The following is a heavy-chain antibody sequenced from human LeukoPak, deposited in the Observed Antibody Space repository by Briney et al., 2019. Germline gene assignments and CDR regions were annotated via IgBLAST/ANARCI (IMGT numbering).Heavy chain of an antibody. CDR1: GYTFTGYY. CDR3: AREIFYDILTPLDY. Sequence: SSVKVSCMSSGYTFTGYYMHWVRQAPGQGLEWMGLINLNSGCSNYARKFQGRVTMTSDTSISTAYMELSRLRSDDTAVYYCAREIFYDILTPLDYWGQGTLVTVPS. CDR2: INLNSGCS. J-gene: IGHJ4*02. V-gene: IGHV1-2*02. D-gene: IGHD3-9*01.